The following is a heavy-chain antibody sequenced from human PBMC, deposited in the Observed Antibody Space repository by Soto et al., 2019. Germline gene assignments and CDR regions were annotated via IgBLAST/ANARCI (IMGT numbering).Heavy chain of an antibody. D-gene: IGHD3-10*01. CDR2: INAGNGNT. Sequence: QVQLVQSGAEEKKPGASVKVSCKASGYIFTSYAMQWVRQAPEQRLEWMGWINAGNGNTKYSQKFQGRVTITRDTSASTAYMELSSLRFEDTAVYYCARDFNYGSGDYWGQGTLVTVSS. CDR1: GYIFTSYA. CDR3: ARDFNYGSGDY. J-gene: IGHJ4*02. V-gene: IGHV1-3*05.